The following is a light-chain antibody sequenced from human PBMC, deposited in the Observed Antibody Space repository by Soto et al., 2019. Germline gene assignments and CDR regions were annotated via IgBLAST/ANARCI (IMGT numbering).Light chain of an antibody. V-gene: IGLV7-43*01. Sequence: QTVVTQEPSLTVSPGGTVTLTCASSTGAVTSDYYPNWLQQKPGQAPRSLIHSTYTRHFWTPARFSGSLLGGKAALTVSDVQPEDEADYYCRLYHGAAQVFGGGTKVTVL. J-gene: IGLJ3*02. CDR3: RLYHGAAQV. CDR1: TGAVTSDYY. CDR2: STY.